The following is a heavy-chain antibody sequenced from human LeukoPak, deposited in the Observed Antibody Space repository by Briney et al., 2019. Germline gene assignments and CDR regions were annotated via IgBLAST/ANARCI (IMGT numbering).Heavy chain of an antibody. CDR1: GFTFATYW. CDR2: INTDGYAT. V-gene: IGHV3-74*03. J-gene: IGHJ4*02. D-gene: IGHD3-10*01. Sequence: PGGSLRLSCEASGFTFATYWMHWVRQAAGKGLVWVARINTDGYATTYAESVRGRFTVSRDNAENTLYLQMNDLRPEDTAVYYCIRETHVGLHLEFWGQGTLATVAS. CDR3: IRETHVGLHLEF.